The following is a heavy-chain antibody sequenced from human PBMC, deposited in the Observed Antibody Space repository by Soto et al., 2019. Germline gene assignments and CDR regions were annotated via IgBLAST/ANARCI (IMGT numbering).Heavy chain of an antibody. V-gene: IGHV3-21*01. CDR3: AREYYGDLPDY. CDR2: ISSSSSYI. D-gene: IGHD4-17*01. CDR1: GFTFSSYS. Sequence: PGGSLRLYCAASGFTFSSYSMNWARPAPGKGLEWVSSISSSSSYIYYADSVKGRFHISRVNAKNSLYLQMNSLRAEDTVVYYRAREYYGDLPDYWGQGTLVTVSS. J-gene: IGHJ4*02.